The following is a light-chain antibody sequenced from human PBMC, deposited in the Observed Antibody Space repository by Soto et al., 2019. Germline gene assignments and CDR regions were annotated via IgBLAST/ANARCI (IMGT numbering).Light chain of an antibody. CDR1: QSVLYSSNNKNY. CDR3: QQYYSTPAWT. J-gene: IGKJ1*01. Sequence: DIVMTQSPDSLAVSLGERATINCKSSQSVLYSSNNKNYLAWYQQKPGQPPKLLLYWASTRESGVADRFSGSGSGTDFTLTISSLQADDVAVYYCQQYYSTPAWTFGQETTVEIK. CDR2: WAS. V-gene: IGKV4-1*01.